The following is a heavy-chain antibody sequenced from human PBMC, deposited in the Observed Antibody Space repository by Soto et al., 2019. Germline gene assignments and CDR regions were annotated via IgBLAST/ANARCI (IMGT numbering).Heavy chain of an antibody. CDR3: ARNVRPSLYYYMGV. V-gene: IGHV3-66*01. CDR2: IHSGVNT. Sequence: EVQLVESGGGLVQPGGSLRLSCAASGLTVSNQYMTWVRQAPGKGLEWVSVIHSGVNTVYADSVKGRFTISRDNSKNTLNLQMNNLRAEDTAFYHFARNVRPSLYYYMGVWAKGTTVTVSS. J-gene: IGHJ6*03. CDR1: GLTVSNQY. D-gene: IGHD6-25*01.